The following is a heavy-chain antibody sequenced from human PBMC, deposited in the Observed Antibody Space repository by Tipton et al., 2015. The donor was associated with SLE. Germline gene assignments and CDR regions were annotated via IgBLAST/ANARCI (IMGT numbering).Heavy chain of an antibody. J-gene: IGHJ4*02. CDR1: GGSISSSSYY. D-gene: IGHD6-13*01. Sequence: TLSLTCTVSGGSISSSSYYWGWIHQPPGKGLEWIGSIYYSGSTNYNPSLKSRVTISVDTSKNQFSLKVSSVTAADTAVYYCARGRSSSWTDFDYWGQGTLVTVSS. V-gene: IGHV4-39*07. CDR2: IYYSGST. CDR3: ARGRSSSWTDFDY.